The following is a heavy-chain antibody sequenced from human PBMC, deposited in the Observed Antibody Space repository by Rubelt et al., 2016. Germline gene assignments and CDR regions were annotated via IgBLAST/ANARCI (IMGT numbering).Heavy chain of an antibody. Sequence: QVQLQESGPGLVKPSGTLSLTCAVSGGSISSGNWWSWVRQPPGKGLEWIGEIYRSGRTNYNPSLKSRVTISVDKSKNQFARELTSVTAADTALYYCARVLLPEWFDSWGQGTLVTVSS. CDR2: IYRSGRT. D-gene: IGHD1-14*01. V-gene: IGHV4-4*02. J-gene: IGHJ5*01. CDR1: GGSISSGNW. CDR3: ARVLLPEWFDS.